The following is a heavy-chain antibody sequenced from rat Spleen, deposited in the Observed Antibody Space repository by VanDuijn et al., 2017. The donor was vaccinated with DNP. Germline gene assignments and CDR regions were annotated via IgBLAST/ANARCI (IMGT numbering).Heavy chain of an antibody. D-gene: IGHD5-1*01. CDR3: TRGAGSPYWSFDF. Sequence: EVQLVDSGGGLVLPGGSLKLSCAASGFSFSKHDMAWVRQAPTKGLEWVASISTIGGTYYSGSVKGRFTISRDNAKNTLYLQMNSLRSEDTATYYCTRGAGSPYWSFDFWGPGTVVTVSS. CDR1: GFSFSKHD. CDR2: ISTIGGT. J-gene: IGHJ1*01. V-gene: IGHV5S13*01.